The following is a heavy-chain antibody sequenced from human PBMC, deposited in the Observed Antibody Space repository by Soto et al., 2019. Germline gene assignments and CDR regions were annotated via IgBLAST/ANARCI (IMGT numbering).Heavy chain of an antibody. CDR3: ASDTVVWGFELNYYHYGRTF. Sequence: SVKVSCKASGGTSSSYAIRWVRQAPGQGLEWMGGITPIFGTANYAQKFQGRVTITADVSTSTAYMELSSLRSDDTAVYYCASDTVVWGFELNYYHYGRTFWGQGSTVTVSS. CDR2: ITPIFGTA. V-gene: IGHV1-69*13. J-gene: IGHJ6*02. CDR1: GGTSSSYA. D-gene: IGHD7-27*01.